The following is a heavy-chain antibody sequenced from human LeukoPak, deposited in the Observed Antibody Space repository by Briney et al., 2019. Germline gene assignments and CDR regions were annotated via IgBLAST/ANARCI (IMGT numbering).Heavy chain of an antibody. CDR2: ISSDGSST. CDR1: RFTFSVYW. J-gene: IGHJ3*02. Sequence: PGGSLRLSCAASRFTFSVYWMHWVRHVPGKGLVWVSRISSDGSSTSYAGSVRGRFTISRDNAKNTMYLQMNRLKAEDTAVYYCARGGSYTAGAFDIWGQGPLVTVSS. CDR3: ARGGSYTAGAFDI. V-gene: IGHV3-74*01. D-gene: IGHD1-26*01.